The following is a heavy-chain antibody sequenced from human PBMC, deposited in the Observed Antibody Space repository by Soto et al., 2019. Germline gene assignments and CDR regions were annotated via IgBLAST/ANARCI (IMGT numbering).Heavy chain of an antibody. V-gene: IGHV4-38-2*02. CDR3: ARNTSGWRFDY. Sequence: PSETLSLTCTVSSSSINSRSYWGWIQQTPGKGLEGVARIYHSRSTHYNPSLKSRATISVDTSNNQFSLRLSSVTAADTAVYYCARNTSGWRFDYWGQGTQVTVSS. CDR1: SSSINSRSY. CDR2: IYHSRST. D-gene: IGHD6-19*01. J-gene: IGHJ4*02.